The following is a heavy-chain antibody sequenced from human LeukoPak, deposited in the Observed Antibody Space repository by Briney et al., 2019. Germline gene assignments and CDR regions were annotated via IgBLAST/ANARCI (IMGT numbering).Heavy chain of an antibody. J-gene: IGHJ5*02. CDR2: IYYSGST. Sequence: SQTLSLTCTVSGGSISSYYWSWIRQPPGKGLEWVGYIYYSGSTNYNPSLKSRVTISVDTSKNPFSLTLSSVTAADTAVYYCARGGSTGTNLNWVDPWGQGTLVTVSS. D-gene: IGHD1-1*01. CDR1: GGSISSYY. CDR3: ARGGSTGTNLNWVDP. V-gene: IGHV4-59*01.